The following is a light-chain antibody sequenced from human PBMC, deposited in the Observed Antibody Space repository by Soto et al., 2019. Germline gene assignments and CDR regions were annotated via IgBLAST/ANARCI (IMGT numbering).Light chain of an antibody. CDR1: QSVSSSY. V-gene: IGKV3-20*01. CDR2: GAS. CDR3: HQYGSSPWT. Sequence: EIVLTQSPGTLSLSPGERATLSCRASQSVSSSYLAWYQQKPGQAPRLLIYGASSRATGIPDRFSGSGSGIVLTLTSGRREPEELAVYCWHQYGSSPWTVGQGTKVEIK. J-gene: IGKJ1*01.